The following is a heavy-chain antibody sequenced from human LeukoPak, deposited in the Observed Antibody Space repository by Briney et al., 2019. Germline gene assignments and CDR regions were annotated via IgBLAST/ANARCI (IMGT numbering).Heavy chain of an antibody. Sequence: ASVKVSCKASGYTFTGYYMHWVRQAPGQGLEWMGWINPNSGGTNYAQKFQGRVTMTRDTSIGTAYMELSRLRSDDTAVYYCAIPAAFSKWFDPWGQGTLVTVSS. D-gene: IGHD2-2*01. CDR3: AIPAAFSKWFDP. J-gene: IGHJ5*02. V-gene: IGHV1-2*02. CDR2: INPNSGGT. CDR1: GYTFTGYY.